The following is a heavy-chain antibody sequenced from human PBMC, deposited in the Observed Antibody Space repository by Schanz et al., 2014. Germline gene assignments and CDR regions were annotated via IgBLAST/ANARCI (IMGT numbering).Heavy chain of an antibody. J-gene: IGHJ4*02. Sequence: VQLVESGGGLVQPGGSLRLSCAASGFTFSSNSMNWVRQAPGKGLEWISYITYNGGTIYYAESVKGRFTISRDNSKNTLYLQMDSLRAEDTAVYFCAKKVPAYNPFDSWGQGTLVTVSS. CDR2: ITYNGGTI. V-gene: IGHV3-48*01. D-gene: IGHD1-1*01. CDR3: AKKVPAYNPFDS. CDR1: GFTFSSNS.